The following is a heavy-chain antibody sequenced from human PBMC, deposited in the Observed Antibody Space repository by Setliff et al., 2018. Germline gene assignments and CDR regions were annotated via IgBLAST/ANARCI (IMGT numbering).Heavy chain of an antibody. CDR1: GGSISSGSYY. CDR3: ARHRAGHIAALDY. J-gene: IGHJ4*02. V-gene: IGHV4-61*09. Sequence: SETLSLTCTVSGGSISSGSYYWSWIRQPAGKGLEWIGHIYTSGSTNYNPSLKSRVTISVDTSKNQFSLKLSSVTAADTAVYYCARHRAGHIAALDYWGQGTLVTVSS. D-gene: IGHD6-13*01. CDR2: IYTSGST.